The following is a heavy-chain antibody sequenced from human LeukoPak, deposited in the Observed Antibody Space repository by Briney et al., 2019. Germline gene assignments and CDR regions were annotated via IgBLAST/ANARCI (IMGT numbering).Heavy chain of an antibody. J-gene: IGHJ3*02. CDR1: GFTFSSYS. Sequence: GGSLRLSCAASGFTFSSYSMNWVRQAPGKGLEWVSYISSSSSTIYYADSVKGRFTISRDNAKNSLYLQMNSLRAEDTAVYYCAKDYDFWSGYPGDAFDIWGQGTMVTVSS. D-gene: IGHD3-3*01. CDR2: ISSSSSTI. CDR3: AKDYDFWSGYPGDAFDI. V-gene: IGHV3-48*04.